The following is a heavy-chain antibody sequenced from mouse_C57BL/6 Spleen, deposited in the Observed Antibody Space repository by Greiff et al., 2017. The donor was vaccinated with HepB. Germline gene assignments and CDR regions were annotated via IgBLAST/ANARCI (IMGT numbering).Heavy chain of an antibody. CDR3: ARESEFITTVVAVYYAMDY. Sequence: QVQLQQPGTELVKPGASVKLSCKASGYTFTSYWMHWVKQRPGPGLEWIGNINPSNGGTNYNEKFKSKATLTVDKSSSTAYMQLSSLTSEDSAVYDCARESEFITTVVAVYYAMDYWGQGTSVTVSS. D-gene: IGHD1-1*01. CDR2: INPSNGGT. J-gene: IGHJ4*01. CDR1: GYTFTSYW. V-gene: IGHV1-53*01.